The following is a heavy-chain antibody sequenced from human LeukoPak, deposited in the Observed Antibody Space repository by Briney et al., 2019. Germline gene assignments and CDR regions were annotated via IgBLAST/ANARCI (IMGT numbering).Heavy chain of an antibody. CDR2: IKQDGTEK. J-gene: IGHJ5*02. Sequence: GGSLRLSCAASGFTFSTYWMSWVRQAPGKGLEWVANIKQDGTEKMFVDSVKGRFTISRDNPKNSLNLQMNSLRVEDTAVYYCARAGSDWFNWFDPWGQGTLVTVSS. D-gene: IGHD6-19*01. CDR1: GFTFSTYW. V-gene: IGHV3-7*04. CDR3: ARAGSDWFNWFDP.